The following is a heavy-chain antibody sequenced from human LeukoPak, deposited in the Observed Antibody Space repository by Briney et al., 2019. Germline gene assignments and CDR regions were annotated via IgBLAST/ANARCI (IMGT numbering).Heavy chain of an antibody. D-gene: IGHD6-6*01. CDR3: ARSAAARRGLYFDY. J-gene: IGHJ4*02. CDR2: IYPGDSDT. V-gene: IGHV5-51*01. Sequence: GESLKISCKGSGFTFSSYWIGWVRQMPGKGLEWMGIIYPGDSDTRYSPSFQGQVTISADNSITTAYLQLSSLKASDTAMYYCARSAAARRGLYFDYWGQGTLVTISS. CDR1: GFTFSSYW.